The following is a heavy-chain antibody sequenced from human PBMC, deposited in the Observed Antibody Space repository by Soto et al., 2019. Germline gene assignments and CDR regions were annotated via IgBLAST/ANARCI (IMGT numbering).Heavy chain of an antibody. V-gene: IGHV2-70*01. J-gene: IGHJ6*02. CDR3: ARIGTRYYYYGMDV. CDR2: IDWDDDK. CDR1: GFSLRTSAIY. Sequence: SAPTLLNPTQSIPLHCIFSGFSLRTSAIYSSSFPPPPGKALEWLALIDWDDDKYYSTSLKTRLTISKDTSKNQVVLTMTNMDPVDTATYYCARIGTRYYYYGMDVWGQGTTVTVSS.